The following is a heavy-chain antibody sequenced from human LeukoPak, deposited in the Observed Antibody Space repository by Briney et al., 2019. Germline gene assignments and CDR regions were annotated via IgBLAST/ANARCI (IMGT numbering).Heavy chain of an antibody. Sequence: VASVKVSCKASGYTFTGYYMHWVRQAPGQGLGWMGWINPNSGGTNYAQKFQGRVTMTRDTSISTAYMELSSLRSEDTAVYYCASATLRCSGGSCYEMDVWGKGTTVTVSS. J-gene: IGHJ6*04. CDR2: INPNSGGT. D-gene: IGHD2-15*01. CDR3: ASATLRCSGGSCYEMDV. CDR1: GYTFTGYY. V-gene: IGHV1-2*02.